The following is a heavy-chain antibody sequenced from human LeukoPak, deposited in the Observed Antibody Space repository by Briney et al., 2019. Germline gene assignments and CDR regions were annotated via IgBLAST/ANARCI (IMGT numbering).Heavy chain of an antibody. CDR3: ARDMGYGDYGTQPDY. Sequence: ASVKVSCKASGYTFTSYYMHWVRQAPGQGLEWMGIISPSGGSTSYAQKFQGRVTMTRDTSTSTVYMELSSLRSEDTAVYYCARDMGYGDYGTQPDYWGQGTLVTVSS. D-gene: IGHD4-17*01. CDR2: ISPSGGST. CDR1: GYTFTSYY. V-gene: IGHV1-46*01. J-gene: IGHJ4*02.